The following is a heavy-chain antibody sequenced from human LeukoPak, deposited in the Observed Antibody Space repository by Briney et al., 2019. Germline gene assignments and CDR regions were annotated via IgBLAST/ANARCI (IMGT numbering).Heavy chain of an antibody. Sequence: GGSLRLSCAASGFTFGVYAMSWVRQAPGEGLEWVANIKQDESEKDYVDSVRGRFTISRDDAQNSLYLQMNSLRAEDTALYYCATYSGVHHKTFDDWGQGTLVTVSS. V-gene: IGHV3-7*03. D-gene: IGHD1-26*01. CDR2: IKQDESEK. CDR1: GFTFGVYA. J-gene: IGHJ4*02. CDR3: ATYSGVHHKTFDD.